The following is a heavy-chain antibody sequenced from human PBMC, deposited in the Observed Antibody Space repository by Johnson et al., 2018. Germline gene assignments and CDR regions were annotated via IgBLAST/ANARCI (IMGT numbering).Heavy chain of an antibody. CDR3: ARVPAVTTGLAAYYAGMDV. J-gene: IGHJ6*02. V-gene: IGHV1-69*01. CDR2: IIPIFGTA. CDR1: GGTFSSYA. D-gene: IGHD4-17*01. Sequence: QVQLVQSGAEVKKPGSSVKVSCKASGGTFSSYAISWVRQAPGQGLEWMGGIIPIFGTANYAQKFQGRVTITADESTSTAYMERSSLRSEDAAVYYCARVPAVTTGLAAYYAGMDVWGQGPTVTGSS.